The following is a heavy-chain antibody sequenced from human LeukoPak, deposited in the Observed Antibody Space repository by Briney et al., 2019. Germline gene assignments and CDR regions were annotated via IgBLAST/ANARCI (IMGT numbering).Heavy chain of an antibody. CDR2: ISTDGSDT. D-gene: IGHD2-8*01. CDR1: GFTLSGYW. V-gene: IGHV3-74*01. J-gene: IGHJ4*02. Sequence: PGRSLRLSCAASGFTLSGYWMHWVRHAPEKGLVWVSRISTDGSDTYYADSVKGRFTISRDNAKNTLYLQMNSLTAEDTAVYYCARFSSDNGVYAAGDCWGQGTLVTVSS. CDR3: ARFSSDNGVYAAGDC.